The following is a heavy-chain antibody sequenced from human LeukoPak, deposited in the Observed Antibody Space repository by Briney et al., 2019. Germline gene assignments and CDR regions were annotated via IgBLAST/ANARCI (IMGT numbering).Heavy chain of an antibody. CDR3: ARKRVYSSSLEFDY. J-gene: IGHJ4*02. CDR1: GYTFTGYY. CDR2: INPNSGGT. V-gene: IGHV1-2*02. Sequence: ASVKVSCKASGYTFTGYYMHWVRQAPGQGLEWMGWINPNSGGTNYAQKFQGRVTMTRDTPISTAYMELSRLRSDDTAVYYCARKRVYSSSLEFDYWGQGTLVTVSS. D-gene: IGHD6-6*01.